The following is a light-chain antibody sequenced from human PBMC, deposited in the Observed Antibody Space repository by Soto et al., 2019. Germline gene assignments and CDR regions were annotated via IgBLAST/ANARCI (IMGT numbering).Light chain of an antibody. CDR3: PSHAGFDALYV. V-gene: IGLV2-8*01. CDR2: EGS. J-gene: IGLJ1*01. CDR1: SSDVGAYKD. Sequence: QSVLTQPPSASGTPGQAVTISCTGTSSDVGAYKDVSWYEQQRGKAPKLMSYEGSQRPSGGPARFSGSKTGNTDSLTGKELQAVHDTAYFSPSHAGFDALYVFGTGSKVTVL.